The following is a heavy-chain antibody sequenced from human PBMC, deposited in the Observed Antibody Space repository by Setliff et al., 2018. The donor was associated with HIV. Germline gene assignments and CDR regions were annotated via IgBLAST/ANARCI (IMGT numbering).Heavy chain of an antibody. V-gene: IGHV5-51*01. Sequence: RGESLKISCEASGYTFTNYWIGWARQMPGKGLEWMGIIYPGDSDIIYSPSFQGQVTISADKSITTAYLQWSSLKASDTAIYYCVRHRSAVAGTRIGYCYYMDVWGKGTTVTVSS. D-gene: IGHD6-19*01. J-gene: IGHJ6*03. CDR2: IYPGDSDI. CDR3: VRHRSAVAGTRIGYCYYMDV. CDR1: GYTFTNYW.